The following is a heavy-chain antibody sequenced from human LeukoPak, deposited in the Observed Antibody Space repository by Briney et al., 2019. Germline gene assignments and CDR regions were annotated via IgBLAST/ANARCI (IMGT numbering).Heavy chain of an antibody. CDR1: NIYLHNQF. CDR2: NNYSETT. D-gene: IGHD6-13*01. Sequence: SETPSLTCTVSNIYLHNQFYTWIPPAPRQGLEWIGINNYSETTRYNPSLKSRVTLSVDTSKILVSLKLDSVTAADTAVCFCARALRSQGAAAGTCYLDSWGQGALVTVSP. CDR3: ARALRSQGAAAGTCYLDS. V-gene: IGHV4-59*11. J-gene: IGHJ4*02.